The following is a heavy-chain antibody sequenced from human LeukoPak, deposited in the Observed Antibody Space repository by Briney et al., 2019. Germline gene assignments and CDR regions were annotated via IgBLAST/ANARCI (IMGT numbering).Heavy chain of an antibody. D-gene: IGHD1-14*01. CDR3: AGGHRVRGLPDY. CDR1: GGSISSYY. J-gene: IGHJ4*02. Sequence: SETLSLTCTVSGGSISSYYWSWIRQPPGKGLEWIGYIYYSGSTNYNPSLKSRVTISVDTSKNQFSLKLSSVTAADTAVYYCAGGHRVRGLPDYWGQGTLVTVSS. V-gene: IGHV4-59*01. CDR2: IYYSGST.